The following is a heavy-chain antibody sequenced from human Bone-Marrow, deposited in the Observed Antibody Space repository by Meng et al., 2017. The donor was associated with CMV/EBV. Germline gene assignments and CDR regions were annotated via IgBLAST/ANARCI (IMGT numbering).Heavy chain of an antibody. CDR3: ARTYYYDSSGYYYSLGLFDY. CDR1: GFTFSSYS. CDR2: ISSSSSYI. V-gene: IGHV3-21*04. Sequence: GGFLRLSCAASGFTFSSYSMNWVRQAPGKGLEWVSSISSSSSYIYYADSVKGRFTISRDNAKNSLYLQMNSLKASDTAMYYCARTYYYDSSGYYYSLGLFDYWGQGTLVTVSS. D-gene: IGHD3-22*01. J-gene: IGHJ4*02.